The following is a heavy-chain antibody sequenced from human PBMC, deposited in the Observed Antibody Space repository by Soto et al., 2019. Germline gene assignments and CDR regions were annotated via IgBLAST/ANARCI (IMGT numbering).Heavy chain of an antibody. D-gene: IGHD3-22*01. J-gene: IGHJ1*01. Sequence: NPSETLSLTCAVYGGSFSGYYWSWIRQPPGKGLEWIGEINHSGSTNYNPSLKSRVTISVDTSKNQFSLKLSSVTAADTAVYYCARGGTMIVVVITEYFQHWGQGTLVTVSS. CDR3: ARGGTMIVVVITEYFQH. CDR2: INHSGST. CDR1: GGSFSGYY. V-gene: IGHV4-34*01.